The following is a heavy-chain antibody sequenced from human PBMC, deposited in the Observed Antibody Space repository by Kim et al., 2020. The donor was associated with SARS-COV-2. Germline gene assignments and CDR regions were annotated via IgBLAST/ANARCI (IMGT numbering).Heavy chain of an antibody. Sequence: GGSLRLSCAASGFTFSDYYMTWIRQAPGKGLEWISFISSGDTYINYADSVKGRFTISRDNAKNTVFLQMNSLRGGDTAVYFCVRGRNYYESSGFCPDMWGQGTKVTVSS. CDR3: VRGRNYYESSGFCPDM. J-gene: IGHJ3*02. CDR2: ISSGDTYI. V-gene: IGHV3-11*06. D-gene: IGHD3-22*01. CDR1: GFTFSDYY.